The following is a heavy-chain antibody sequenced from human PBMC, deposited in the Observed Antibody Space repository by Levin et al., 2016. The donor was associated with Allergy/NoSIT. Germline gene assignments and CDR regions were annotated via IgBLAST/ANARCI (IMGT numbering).Heavy chain of an antibody. V-gene: IGHV4-61*01. Sequence: SETLSLTCTVSGGSVNSGSYYWSWIRQSPGKGLEWIGYIYYRGNTNYNPSLKSRVTMSLDTSKNQFSLKVNSVTAADTAVYYCASSSNAAFDAFDLWGQGTMVTVSS. CDR1: GGSVNSGSYY. CDR2: IYYRGNT. D-gene: IGHD6-13*01. CDR3: ASSSNAAFDAFDL. J-gene: IGHJ3*01.